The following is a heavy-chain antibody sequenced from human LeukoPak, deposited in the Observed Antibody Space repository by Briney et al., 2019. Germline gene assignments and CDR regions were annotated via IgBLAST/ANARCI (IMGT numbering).Heavy chain of an antibody. D-gene: IGHD2-15*01. Sequence: GASVKVSCKASGYTFTNYHIHWVHQAPGQGLEWMGWIDPSSRGTGYAQKFQGRITMTRDTSINSAYMELRFLTSDDTAKYFCLRGNIVVQAHAHHFDTWGQGTQVTVSS. J-gene: IGHJ5*02. CDR2: IDPSSRGT. CDR1: GYTFTNYH. V-gene: IGHV1-2*02. CDR3: LRGNIVVQAHAHHFDT.